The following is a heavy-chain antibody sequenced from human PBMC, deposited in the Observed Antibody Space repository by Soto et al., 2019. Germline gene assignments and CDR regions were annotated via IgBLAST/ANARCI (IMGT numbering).Heavy chain of an antibody. D-gene: IGHD2-8*01. CDR3: ARGTYCTNGVCYTFDY. CDR2: INHSGST. V-gene: IGHV4-34*01. CDR1: GGSFSGYY. J-gene: IGHJ4*02. Sequence: SETLSLTCAVYGGSFSGYYWSWIRQPPGKGLEWIGEINHSGSTNYNPSLKSRVTISVDTSKNQFSLKLSSVTAADTAVYYCARGTYCTNGVCYTFDYWGQGTLVTVYS.